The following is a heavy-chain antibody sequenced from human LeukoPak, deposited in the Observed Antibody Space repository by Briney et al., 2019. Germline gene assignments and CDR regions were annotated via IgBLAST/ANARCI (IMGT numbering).Heavy chain of an antibody. CDR2: INDSGST. CDR1: GSSISSYY. CDR3: ARVEQGYCADGVCQLGWFDP. Sequence: PSETLSLTCTVSGSSISSYYWTWIRQPPGKGLEWIGEINDSGSTNYNLSLKSRVIMSVDPSKNQFSLKVSSVTAADTAVYYCARVEQGYCADGVCQLGWFDPWGQGNLVTVSS. V-gene: IGHV4-34*01. D-gene: IGHD2-8*01. J-gene: IGHJ5*02.